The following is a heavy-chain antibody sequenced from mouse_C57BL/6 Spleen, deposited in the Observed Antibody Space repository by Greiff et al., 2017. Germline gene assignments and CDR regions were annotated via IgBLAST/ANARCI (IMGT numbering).Heavy chain of an antibody. Sequence: QVQLQQSGAELVKPGASVKISCKASGYAFSSYWMNWVKQRPGKGLEWIGQIYPGDGDTNYNGQFKGKATLTADKSSSTAYMQHSSLPSEDSAVDFCAREAKWAAWFAYWGQGTLVTVSA. CDR1: GYAFSSYW. D-gene: IGHD1-3*01. CDR2: IYPGDGDT. CDR3: AREAKWAAWFAY. V-gene: IGHV1-80*01. J-gene: IGHJ3*01.